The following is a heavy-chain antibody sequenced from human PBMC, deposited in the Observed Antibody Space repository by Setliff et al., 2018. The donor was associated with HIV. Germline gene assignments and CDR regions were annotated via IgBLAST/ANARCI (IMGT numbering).Heavy chain of an antibody. Sequence: PGGSLRLSCAASGFTFSSYSMNWVRQAPGKGLEWASYISSSSSTIYYADSVKGRFTISRDNAKNSLYLQMNSLRAEDTAVYYCAREGYCSGGSCADYYYYYYMDVWGKGTTVTVSS. D-gene: IGHD2-15*01. J-gene: IGHJ6*03. CDR1: GFTFSSYS. CDR2: ISSSSSTI. V-gene: IGHV3-48*01. CDR3: AREGYCSGGSCADYYYYYYMDV.